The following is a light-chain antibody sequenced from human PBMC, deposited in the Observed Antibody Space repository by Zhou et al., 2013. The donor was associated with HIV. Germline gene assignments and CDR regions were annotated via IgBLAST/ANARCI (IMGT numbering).Light chain of an antibody. J-gene: IGKJ4*01. CDR1: QDIRNS. CDR3: QKYNSAPXT. CDR2: AAS. Sequence: DIHLTQSPSFLSASVGDRVTITCRASQDIRNSSAWYQDKNQGNAPNLLIFAASTLQSGVPSRFSGSGSGTDFTLTITSLQPEDAATYYCQKYNSAPXTFGGGTKVEIK. V-gene: IGKV1-27*01.